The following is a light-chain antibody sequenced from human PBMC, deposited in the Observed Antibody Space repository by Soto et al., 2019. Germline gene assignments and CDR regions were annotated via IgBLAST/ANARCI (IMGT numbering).Light chain of an antibody. CDR2: DVS. J-gene: IGLJ2*01. Sequence: QSALTQPRSVSGSPGQSVTISCTGTSNDVGGYDYVSWYQQHPGKAPKLMIYDVSKRPSGVPDRFSGSKSGNTASLTISGLQADDEADYYCCSYAGSYTLLFGGGTKLTVL. CDR1: SNDVGGYDY. CDR3: CSYAGSYTLL. V-gene: IGLV2-11*01.